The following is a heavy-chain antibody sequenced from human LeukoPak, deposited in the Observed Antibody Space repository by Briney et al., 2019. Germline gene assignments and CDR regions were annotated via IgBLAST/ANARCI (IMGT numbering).Heavy chain of an antibody. CDR2: INPNSGGT. D-gene: IGHD6-19*01. CDR1: GYTFNGYY. CDR3: ARSSGWKYNIDY. J-gene: IGHJ4*02. V-gene: IGHV1-2*02. Sequence: ASVKVSCKASGYTFNGYYKHWVRQAPGQGLEWMGWINPNSGGTDYAQKFQGRVTMTRDTSISTAYMELSRLRSDDTAMYYCARSSGWKYNIDYWGQGTLVTVSS.